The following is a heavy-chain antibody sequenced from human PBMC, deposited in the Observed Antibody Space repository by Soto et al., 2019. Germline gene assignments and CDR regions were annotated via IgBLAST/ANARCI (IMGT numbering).Heavy chain of an antibody. CDR2: TYFRSKWYN. Sequence: PSQTLSLTCAISGDSVSSNTASWNWIRQSPSRGLEWLGRTYFRSKWYNDYAVSVKSRIIINTDTSNNQFSLQLNSVTPEDTAVYFCAKGDNLGPTTGYAFDPWGQGIMVTVSA. CDR1: GDSVSSNTAS. CDR3: AKGDNLGPTTGYAFDP. V-gene: IGHV6-1*01. D-gene: IGHD5-12*01. J-gene: IGHJ5*02.